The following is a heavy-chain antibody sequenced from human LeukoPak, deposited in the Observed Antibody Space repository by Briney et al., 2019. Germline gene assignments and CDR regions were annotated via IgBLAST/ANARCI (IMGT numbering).Heavy chain of an antibody. J-gene: IGHJ3*02. D-gene: IGHD1-26*01. Sequence: PGGSLRLSCAASGFTFSSYSMNWVRQAPGKGLEWVSSISSSSSYIYYADSVKGRFTISRDNAKNSLYLQMNSLRAEDTAVYYCARHGYVGATGFDIWGQGTMVTVSS. CDR2: ISSSSSYI. CDR1: GFTFSSYS. V-gene: IGHV3-21*01. CDR3: ARHGYVGATGFDI.